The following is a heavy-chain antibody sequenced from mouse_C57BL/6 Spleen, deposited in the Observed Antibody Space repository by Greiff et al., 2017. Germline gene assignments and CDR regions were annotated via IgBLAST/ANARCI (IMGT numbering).Heavy chain of an antibody. CDR3: KRAGNYGSSYRWFAY. CDR1: GYTFTDYE. D-gene: IGHD1-1*01. CDR2: IDPETGGT. J-gene: IGHJ3*01. V-gene: IGHV1-15*01. Sequence: QVQLQQSGAELVRPGASVTLSCKASGYTFTDYEMHWVKQTPVHGLEWIGAIDPETGGTAYNQKFKGKAILTADKSSSTAYMELRSLTSEDSAVYYCKRAGNYGSSYRWFAYWGQGTLVTVSA.